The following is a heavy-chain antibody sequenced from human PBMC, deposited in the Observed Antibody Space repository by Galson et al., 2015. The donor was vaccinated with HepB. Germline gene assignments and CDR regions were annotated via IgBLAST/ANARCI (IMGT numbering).Heavy chain of an antibody. CDR1: GFTFSSYG. CDR3: ARTGTPSDYYYYYYYMDV. D-gene: IGHD1-1*01. J-gene: IGHJ6*03. V-gene: IGHV3-33*01. Sequence: SLRLSCAASGFTFSSYGMHWVRQAPGKGLEWVAVIWYDGGNKYYADSVKGRFAISRDNSKNTLYLQMNSLRAEDTAVYYCARTGTPSDYYYYYYYMDVWGKGTTVTVSS. CDR2: IWYDGGNK.